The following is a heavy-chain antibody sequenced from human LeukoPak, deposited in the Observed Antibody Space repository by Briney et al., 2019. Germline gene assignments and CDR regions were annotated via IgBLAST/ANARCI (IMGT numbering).Heavy chain of an antibody. V-gene: IGHV3-23*01. D-gene: IGHD3-22*01. Sequence: GGSLRLSCAASGFTFSSYAMTWVRQAPGKGLEWVSTISSSGVSTNYADSVKGRFTISRDNFKNTLYLQMNSLRAEDTALYYCARGEDSPFDYWGQGTLVTVSS. CDR2: ISSSGVST. CDR3: ARGEDSPFDY. CDR1: GFTFSSYA. J-gene: IGHJ4*02.